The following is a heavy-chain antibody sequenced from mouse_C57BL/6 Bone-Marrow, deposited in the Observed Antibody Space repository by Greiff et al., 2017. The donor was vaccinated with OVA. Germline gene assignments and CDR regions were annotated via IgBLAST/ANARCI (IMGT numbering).Heavy chain of an antibody. D-gene: IGHD2-4*01. CDR1: GYTFTEYT. J-gene: IGHJ3*01. Sequence: QVQLQQSGAELVKPGASVKLSCKASGYTFTEYTIHWVKQRSGQGLEWIGWFYPGSGSIKYNEKFKDKATLTADKSSSTVYMELRRLTSEDSAVYFCARHEDYDSEGEAWFAYWGQGTLVTVSA. CDR2: FYPGSGSI. V-gene: IGHV1-62-2*01. CDR3: ARHEDYDSEGEAWFAY.